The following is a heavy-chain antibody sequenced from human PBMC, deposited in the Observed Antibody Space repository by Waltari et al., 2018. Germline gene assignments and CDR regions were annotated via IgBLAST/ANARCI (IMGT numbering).Heavy chain of an antibody. CDR2: IYYSGST. CDR1: GGSISSSSYY. D-gene: IGHD2-15*01. Sequence: QLQLQESGPGLVKPSETLSLTCTVSGGSISSSSYYWGWIRQPPGKGLEWIGSIYYSGSTYYNPSLKSRVTISVDTSKNQFSLKLSSVTAADTAVYYCARRPLVAALRYSVDYWGQGTLVTVSS. V-gene: IGHV4-39*01. J-gene: IGHJ4*02. CDR3: ARRPLVAALRYSVDY.